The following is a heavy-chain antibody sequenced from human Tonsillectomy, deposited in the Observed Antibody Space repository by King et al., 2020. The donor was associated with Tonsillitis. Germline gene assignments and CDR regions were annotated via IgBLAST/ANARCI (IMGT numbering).Heavy chain of an antibody. CDR1: GFSFSDYY. CDR3: AGDLGCSGGSCFSP. V-gene: IGHV3-11*01. CDR2: ISSSGSTK. D-gene: IGHD2-15*01. J-gene: IGHJ4*02. Sequence: VQLVESGGDLVKPGGSLRLSCAASGFSFSDYYMSWIRQAPRKGLEWVSYISSSGSTKYYADSVKGRFTISRDNARNSLYLQMNSLRAEDTAVYYCAGDLGCSGGSCFSPWGQGTLVTVSS.